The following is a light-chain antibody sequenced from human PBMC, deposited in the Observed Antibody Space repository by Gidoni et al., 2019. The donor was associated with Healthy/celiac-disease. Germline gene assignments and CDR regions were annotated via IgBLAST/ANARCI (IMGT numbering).Light chain of an antibody. V-gene: IGKV3-11*01. Sequence: EMVLTQSPATLSLSPGERATLSCRASQSVSSYLAWYQQKHGQAPRLLIYDASNRATGIPARFSGSGSGTDFPLTIRSLEPEDCAVYYCQQRCNWPRTCGQWTKVEIQ. CDR2: DAS. CDR1: QSVSSY. J-gene: IGKJ1*01. CDR3: QQRCNWPRT.